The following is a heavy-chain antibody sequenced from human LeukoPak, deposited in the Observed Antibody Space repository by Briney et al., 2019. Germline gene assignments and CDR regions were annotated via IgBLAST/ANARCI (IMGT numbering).Heavy chain of an antibody. CDR1: GFTFDDYA. CDR3: AKDGSGSGGDYFDY. V-gene: IGHV3-43D*03. J-gene: IGHJ4*02. CDR2: ISWDGGST. Sequence: GGSLRLSCAASGFTFDDYAMHWVRQAPGKGLEWVSLISWDGGSTYYADSVKGRFTISRDNSKNSLYLHMNTLRAEDTALYYCAKDGSGSGGDYFDYWGQGTLVTVSS. D-gene: IGHD3-10*01.